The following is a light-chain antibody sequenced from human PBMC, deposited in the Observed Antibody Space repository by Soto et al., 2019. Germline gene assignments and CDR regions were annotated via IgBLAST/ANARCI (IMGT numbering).Light chain of an antibody. CDR1: GSDVGDSSH. J-gene: IGLJ3*02. Sequence: QSVLTQPRSVSGSPGQSVTISCTATGSDVGDSSHVSWYQLHPGKAPKLMIYEVNNRPSGVPDRFSCSKSGSTASLTISGLQAEDEAEYYCCLSPGSLTWLFGGGTKLTVL. V-gene: IGLV2-11*01. CDR2: EVN. CDR3: CLSPGSLTWL.